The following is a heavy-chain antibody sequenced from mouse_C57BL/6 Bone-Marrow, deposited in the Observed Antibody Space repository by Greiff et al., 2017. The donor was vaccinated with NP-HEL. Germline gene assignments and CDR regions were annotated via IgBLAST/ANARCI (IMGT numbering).Heavy chain of an antibody. CDR3: ARSWLLPDY. J-gene: IGHJ2*01. CDR2: IDPSDSYT. CDR1: GYTFTSYW. D-gene: IGHD2-3*01. V-gene: IGHV1-69*01. Sequence: VQLQQSGAELVMPGASVKLSCKASGYTFTSYWMHWVKQRPGQGLEWIGEIDPSDSYTNYNQKFKGKSTLTVDKSSSTAYMQLSSLTSEDSAVYYCARSWLLPDYWGQGTTLTVSS.